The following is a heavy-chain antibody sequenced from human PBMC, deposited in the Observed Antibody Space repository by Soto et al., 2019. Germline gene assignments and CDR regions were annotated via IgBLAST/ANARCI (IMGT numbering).Heavy chain of an antibody. Sequence: GASVKVSCKASGYTFTSYGISWVRQAPGQGLEWMGWISAYNGNTNYAQKLQGRVTMTTDTSTSTAYMELRSLGSDGTAVYYCASAAYYDFWSGYSDYWGQGTLVTVSS. CDR2: ISAYNGNT. CDR3: ASAAYYDFWSGYSDY. V-gene: IGHV1-18*01. D-gene: IGHD3-3*01. J-gene: IGHJ4*02. CDR1: GYTFTSYG.